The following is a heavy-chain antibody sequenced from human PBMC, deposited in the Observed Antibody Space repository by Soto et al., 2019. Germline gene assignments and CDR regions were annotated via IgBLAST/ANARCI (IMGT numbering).Heavy chain of an antibody. CDR1: GFTFSSYG. Sequence: PGGSLRLSCTGSGFTFSSYGIRWVRQAPGKGLEWVSSVGHTGTYTNYADSVKGRFTISRDNSKNTLYLQMNSLRAEDTAVYYCARVTDYYIDYWGQGILVTVPQ. V-gene: IGHV3-23*01. CDR2: VGHTGTYT. J-gene: IGHJ4*02. CDR3: ARVTDYYIDY.